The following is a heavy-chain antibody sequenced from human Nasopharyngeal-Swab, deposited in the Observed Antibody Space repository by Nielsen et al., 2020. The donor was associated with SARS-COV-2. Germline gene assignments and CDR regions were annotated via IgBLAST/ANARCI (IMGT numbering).Heavy chain of an antibody. J-gene: IGHJ3*02. V-gene: IGHV4-59*01. Sequence: GSLRLSCTVSGGSISSYYWSWIRQPPGKGLEWIGYIYYSGSTNYNPSLKSRVTISVDTSKNQFSLKLSSVTAADTAVYYCARVVGDFWSGYYMPQAFDIWGQGTMVTVSS. CDR2: IYYSGST. CDR3: ARVVGDFWSGYYMPQAFDI. D-gene: IGHD3-3*01. CDR1: GGSISSYY.